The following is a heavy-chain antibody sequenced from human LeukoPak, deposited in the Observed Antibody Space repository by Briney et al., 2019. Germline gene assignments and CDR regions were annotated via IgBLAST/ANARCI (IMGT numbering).Heavy chain of an antibody. CDR2: IYTSGST. CDR3: ARHGGLTDHFDY. J-gene: IGHJ4*02. V-gene: IGHV4-4*09. CDR1: GGSISSYY. D-gene: IGHD3-16*01. Sequence: SETLSLTCTDSGGSISSYYWSWIRQPPGKGLEWIGYIYTSGSTNYNPSLKSRVTISVDTSKNQFSLKLSSVTAADTAVYYCARHGGLTDHFDYWGQGTLVTVSS.